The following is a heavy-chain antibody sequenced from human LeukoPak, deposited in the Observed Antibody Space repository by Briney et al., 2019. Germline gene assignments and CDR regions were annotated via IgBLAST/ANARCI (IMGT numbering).Heavy chain of an antibody. CDR2: ISGSGGST. Sequence: GSLRLSCAASGFTFSSYAMSWVRPAPGKGLGWVSAISGSGGSTYYADSVKGRFTISRDNSKNTLYLQMNSLRAEDTAVYYCAKDPMPYSSGWYPYYFDYWGQGTLVTVSS. CDR1: GFTFSSYA. V-gene: IGHV3-23*01. CDR3: AKDPMPYSSGWYPYYFDY. D-gene: IGHD6-19*01. J-gene: IGHJ4*02.